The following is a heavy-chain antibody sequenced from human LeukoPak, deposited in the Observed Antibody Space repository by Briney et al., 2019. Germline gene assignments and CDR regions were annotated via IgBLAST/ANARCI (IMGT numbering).Heavy chain of an antibody. J-gene: IGHJ4*02. Sequence: SETLSLTCTVSGGSVSSATYYWGWIRQPPGKGLEWIASINYSGSTYYNPSLKSRVTISVDTSENQFSLKLSSVTAADTAVYYCARYVVYGSGKYYFDYWGQGTLVTVSS. CDR1: GGSVSSATYY. D-gene: IGHD3-10*01. CDR3: ARYVVYGSGKYYFDY. CDR2: INYSGST. V-gene: IGHV4-39*01.